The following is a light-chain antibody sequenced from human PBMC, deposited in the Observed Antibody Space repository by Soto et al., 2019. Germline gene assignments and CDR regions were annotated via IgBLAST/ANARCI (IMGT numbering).Light chain of an antibody. CDR2: LAY. CDR1: QSLLHGNGYNF. V-gene: IGKV2-28*01. CDR3: MQSLDPGFT. Sequence: DIVMAQSPLSLPVTPGEPASISCRSNQSLLHGNGYNFLDWYLQKPGQYPQLLIYLAYHRASGVPDRLSGSGSGTDFTLTISRVETEDVGVYYCMQSLDPGFTFGPGTIMDMK. J-gene: IGKJ3*01.